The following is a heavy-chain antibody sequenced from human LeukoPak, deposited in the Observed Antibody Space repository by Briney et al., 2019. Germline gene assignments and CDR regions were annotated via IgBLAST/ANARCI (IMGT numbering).Heavy chain of an antibody. CDR3: AKADYYDSSGYYYVGYFDY. D-gene: IGHD3-22*01. CDR1: GFTFSSYA. V-gene: IGHV3-23*01. J-gene: IGHJ4*02. Sequence: GGSLRLSCAASGFTFSSYAMSWVRQAPGKGLDYVASISGSGGSAFYADSVKGRFTISRDNSLNTLYLQMNSLRAEDTAVYYCAKADYYDSSGYYYVGYFDYWGQGTLVTVSS. CDR2: ISGSGGSA.